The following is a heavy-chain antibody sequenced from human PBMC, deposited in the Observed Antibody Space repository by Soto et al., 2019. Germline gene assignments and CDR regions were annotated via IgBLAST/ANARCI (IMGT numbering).Heavy chain of an antibody. CDR2: IRKQTYGGTA. Sequence: LRLSCTASGFTFGDFGMSWFRQVPGKGLEWVGFIRKQTYGGTAESAASVKGRFILSRDDSKSIAYLQMNSLKIEDAGVYYCARAGGGDYFEVDIWGQGTLVTVSS. V-gene: IGHV3-49*03. J-gene: IGHJ4*02. CDR1: GFTFGDFG. CDR3: ARAGGGDYFEVDI. D-gene: IGHD1-26*01.